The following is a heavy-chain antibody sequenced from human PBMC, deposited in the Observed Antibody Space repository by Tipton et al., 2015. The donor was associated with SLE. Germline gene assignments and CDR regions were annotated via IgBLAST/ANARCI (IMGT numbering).Heavy chain of an antibody. CDR2: IYYSGST. Sequence: TLSLTCTVSGGSISSHYWSWIRQPPGKGLEWIGCIYYSGSTNYNPSLKSRVTISVDTSKNQFSLKLSSVTAADTAVYYCARAVRGALYYFDYWGQGTLVTVSS. CDR3: ARAVRGALYYFDY. CDR1: GGSISSHY. J-gene: IGHJ4*02. V-gene: IGHV4-59*11.